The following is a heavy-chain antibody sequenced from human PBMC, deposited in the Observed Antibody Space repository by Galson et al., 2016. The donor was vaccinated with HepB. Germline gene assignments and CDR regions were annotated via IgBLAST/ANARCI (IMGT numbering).Heavy chain of an antibody. D-gene: IGHD3-22*01. Sequence: SLRLSCAASGFTFSNSGMHWIRQAPGRGLEWLAVLWYDGIRDYYADSVKGRFTISRDNSKNTVFLQMNSLRAEDTAVYYCAKGRNFYDNSGYFADWGQGTLVTVSS. J-gene: IGHJ4*02. V-gene: IGHV3-33*06. CDR2: LWYDGIRD. CDR1: GFTFSNSG. CDR3: AKGRNFYDNSGYFAD.